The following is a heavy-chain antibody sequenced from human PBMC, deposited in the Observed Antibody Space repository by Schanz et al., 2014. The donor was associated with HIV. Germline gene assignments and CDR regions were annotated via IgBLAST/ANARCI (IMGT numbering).Heavy chain of an antibody. CDR3: ARDNSGSIDY. Sequence: QAQLVQSGGGVARPGRSLRLSCAASGFTFSNYAIHWVRQAPGKGLEGVTLIWNDGTSKYYADSVKGRFTISRDASKNALYLQMNSLRAEDTAVYYCARDNSGSIDYWGQGTLVTVSS. V-gene: IGHV3-33*01. CDR1: GFTFSNYA. J-gene: IGHJ4*02. CDR2: IWNDGTSK. D-gene: IGHD3-10*01.